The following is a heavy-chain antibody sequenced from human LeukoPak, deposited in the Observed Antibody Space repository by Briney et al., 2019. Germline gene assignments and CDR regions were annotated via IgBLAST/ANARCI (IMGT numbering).Heavy chain of an antibody. CDR3: ARDSRYYDSSGYYHYYYYYGMDV. CDR2: INPNSGGT. J-gene: IGHJ6*02. V-gene: IGHV1-2*04. Sequence: ASVKVSCKASGYTFTGYYMHWVRQAPGQGLEWMGWINPNSGGTNYAQKFQGWVTMTRDTSISTAYMELRSLRSDDTAVYYCARDSRYYDSSGYYHYYYYYGMDVWGQGTTVTVSS. CDR1: GYTFTGYY. D-gene: IGHD3-22*01.